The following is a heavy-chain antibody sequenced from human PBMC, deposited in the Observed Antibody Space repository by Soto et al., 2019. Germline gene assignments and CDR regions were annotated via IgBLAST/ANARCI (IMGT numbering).Heavy chain of an antibody. CDR3: ARGDYGDYA. J-gene: IGHJ4*02. CDR2: INHSGST. V-gene: IGHV4-34*01. D-gene: IGHD4-17*01. CDR1: GGSFSGYY. Sequence: SETLSLTCAVYGGSFSGYYWSWIRQPPGKGLEWIGEINHSGSTNYNPSLKSRVTISVDTSKNQFSLKLSSVTAADTAVYYCARGDYGDYAWGQGTLVTSPQ.